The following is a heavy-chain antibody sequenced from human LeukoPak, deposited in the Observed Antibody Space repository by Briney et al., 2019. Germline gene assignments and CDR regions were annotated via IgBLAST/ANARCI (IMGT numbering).Heavy chain of an antibody. Sequence: PGGSLRLSYAASGFTFSSYSMNWVRQAPGKGLEWVSSISSSSSYIYYADSVKGRFTISRDNAKNSLYLQMNSLRAEDTAVYYCARLCPAKGGLLRWGQGTLVTVSS. J-gene: IGHJ4*02. D-gene: IGHD6-25*01. CDR2: ISSSSSYI. V-gene: IGHV3-21*01. CDR3: ARLCPAKGGLLR. CDR1: GFTFSSYS.